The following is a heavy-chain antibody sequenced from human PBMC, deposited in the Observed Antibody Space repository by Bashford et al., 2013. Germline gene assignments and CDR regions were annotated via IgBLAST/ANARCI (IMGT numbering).Heavy chain of an antibody. D-gene: IGHD5-12*01. V-gene: IGHV4-34*01. CDR3: ARGIGGYRFDP. Sequence: SETLSLTCAVYGGSFSGYYWTWMSQSPGKGLEWIGQINHSGSTNYNPSLKSRVTISRDMSKNQFSLKVNSVTAADTAVYYCARGIGGYRFDPWGQGTLVTVSS. CDR2: INHSGST. CDR1: GGSFSGYY. J-gene: IGHJ5*02.